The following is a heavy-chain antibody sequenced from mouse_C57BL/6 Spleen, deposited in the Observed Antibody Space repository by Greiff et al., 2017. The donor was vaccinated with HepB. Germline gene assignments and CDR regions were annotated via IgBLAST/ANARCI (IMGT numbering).Heavy chain of an antibody. CDR2: IWTGGGT. CDR3: ARLYGSQSPYYYAMDY. Sequence: VHLVESGPGLVAPSQSLSITCTVSGFSLTSYAISWVRQPPGKGLEWLGVIWTGGGTNYNSALKSRLSISKDNSKSQVFLKMNSLQTDDTARYYCARLYGSQSPYYYAMDYWGQGTSVTVSS. D-gene: IGHD1-1*01. J-gene: IGHJ4*01. V-gene: IGHV2-9-1*01. CDR1: GFSLTSYA.